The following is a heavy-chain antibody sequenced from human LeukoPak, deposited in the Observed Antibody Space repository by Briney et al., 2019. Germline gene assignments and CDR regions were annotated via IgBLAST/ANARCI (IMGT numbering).Heavy chain of an antibody. J-gene: IGHJ6*02. D-gene: IGHD6-13*01. CDR1: GFTFSSYS. CDR2: ISSSSSYI. V-gene: IGHV3-21*01. CDR3: ARDGTYSSSWYDDYYYYGMDV. Sequence: GGSLRLPCAASGFTFSSYSMNWVRQAPGKGLEWVSSISSSSSYIYYADSVKGRFTISRDNAKNSLYLQMNSLRAEDTAVYYCARDGTYSSSWYDDYYYYGMDVWGQGTTVTVSS.